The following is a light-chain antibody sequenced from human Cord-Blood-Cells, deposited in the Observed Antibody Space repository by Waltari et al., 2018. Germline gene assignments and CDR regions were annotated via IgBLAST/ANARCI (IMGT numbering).Light chain of an antibody. CDR2: KAS. CDR3: YSAADNNLV. Sequence: SHELTQPASVSVSPGQTARTTCSGDVLDTKYARWFQQKPGHAPVQVIYKASERPPGIPERFSGSSSGATVTLTISGAQVGDEAEYYSYSAADNNLVFGTGTKVTVL. J-gene: IGLJ1*01. CDR1: VLDTKY. V-gene: IGLV3-27*01.